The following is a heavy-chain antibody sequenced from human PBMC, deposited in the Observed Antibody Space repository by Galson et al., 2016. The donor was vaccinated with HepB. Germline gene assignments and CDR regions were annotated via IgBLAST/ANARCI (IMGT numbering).Heavy chain of an antibody. V-gene: IGHV4-34*01. J-gene: IGHJ4*02. CDR1: GESFRDYA. D-gene: IGHD6-13*01. CDR3: ARGRPPIRSSTWNLTFNRLDY. CDR2: VSHSGKT. Sequence: ATLSLTCAVYGESFRDYAWNWIRQPPGKGPEWIGEVSHSGKTDYSPSLKSRVTISVDTSKAQFSLKLSPVTAADTAVYYCARGRPPIRSSTWNLTFNRLDYWGQGILVTVSS.